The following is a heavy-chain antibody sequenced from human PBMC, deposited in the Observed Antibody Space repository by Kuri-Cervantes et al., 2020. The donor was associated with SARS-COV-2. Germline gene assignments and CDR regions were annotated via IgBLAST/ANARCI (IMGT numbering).Heavy chain of an antibody. CDR1: GYIFTEYY. V-gene: IGHV1-2*02. CDR3: ARDRGMRILDAFDI. Sequence: ASVKVSCKASGYIFTEYYIHWVRQAPGQGLEWVGWVNPNTGGTKYAQKFQGRVTMTRHTSITTAYMELSRLRSDDTAVYYCARDRGMRILDAFDIWGQGTMVTVSS. D-gene: IGHD1-14*01. CDR2: VNPNTGGT. J-gene: IGHJ3*02.